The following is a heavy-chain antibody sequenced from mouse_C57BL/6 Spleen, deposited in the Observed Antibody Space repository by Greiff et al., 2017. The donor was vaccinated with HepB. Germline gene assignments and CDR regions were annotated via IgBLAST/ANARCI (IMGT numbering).Heavy chain of an antibody. J-gene: IGHJ3*01. CDR2: ISYDGSN. D-gene: IGHD2-3*01. V-gene: IGHV3-6*01. CDR1: GYSITSGYY. Sequence: ESGPGLVKPSQSLSLTCSVTGYSITSGYYWNWIRQFPGNKLEWMGYISYDGSNNYNPSLKNRISITRDTSKNQFFLKLNSVTTEDTATYYCARDGYYGGFAYWGQGTLVTVSA. CDR3: ARDGYYGGFAY.